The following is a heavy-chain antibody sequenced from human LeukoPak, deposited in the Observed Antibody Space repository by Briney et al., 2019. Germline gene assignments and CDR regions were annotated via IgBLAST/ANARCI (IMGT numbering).Heavy chain of an antibody. J-gene: IGHJ6*03. V-gene: IGHV3-30*01. CDR1: GFTFSSYA. D-gene: IGHD4-11*01. Sequence: GGSLRLSCAASGFTFSSYAMHWVRQPPGKGLEWVAVISYDGSNKYYADSVKGRFTISRDNSKNTLYLQMNSLRAEDTAVYYCARVTTRGYYYYMDVWGKGTTVTVSS. CDR3: ARVTTRGYYYYMDV. CDR2: ISYDGSNK.